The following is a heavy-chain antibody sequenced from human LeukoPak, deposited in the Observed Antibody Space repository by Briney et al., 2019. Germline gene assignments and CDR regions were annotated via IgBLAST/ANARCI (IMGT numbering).Heavy chain of an antibody. D-gene: IGHD6-6*01. V-gene: IGHV4-4*09. CDR3: ARGGMAARWGFDP. CDR1: GGSISSYY. Sequence: SETLSLTCTVSGGSISSYYWSWIRQPPGKGLEWIGYIYTSGSTNYNPSLKSRVTISVDTSKNQFSLKLSSVTAADTAVYYCARGGMAARWGFDPWGQGTLVTVSS. CDR2: IYTSGST. J-gene: IGHJ5*02.